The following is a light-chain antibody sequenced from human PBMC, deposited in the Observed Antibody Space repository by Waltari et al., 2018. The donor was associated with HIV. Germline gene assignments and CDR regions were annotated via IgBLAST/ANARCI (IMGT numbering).Light chain of an antibody. CDR3: QSYDSSLSGFWV. CDR2: VNR. J-gene: IGLJ3*02. CDR1: SSNIGAVSD. V-gene: IGLV1-40*01. Sequence: QSVLTQPPSVSGAPGQRVTISCTGSSSNIGAVSDVHWYQQLPGTAPKLLIYVNRNRPSGVPDRFSGSKSGTSASLAINGLQAEDEADYYCQSYDSSLSGFWVFGGGTKLTVL.